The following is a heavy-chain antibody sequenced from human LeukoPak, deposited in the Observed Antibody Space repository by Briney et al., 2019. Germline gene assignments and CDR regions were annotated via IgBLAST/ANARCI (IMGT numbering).Heavy chain of an antibody. D-gene: IGHD7-27*01. CDR1: GGSISSSSYY. CDR3: ARVHSGEDYYYHYMDV. CDR2: IYYSGST. J-gene: IGHJ6*03. V-gene: IGHV4-39*07. Sequence: SETLSLTCTVSGGSISSSSYYWGWIRQPPGKGLEWIGGIYYSGSTYYNPSLKSRVTISVDTSKNQFSLKLSSVTAADTAVYYCARVHSGEDYYYHYMDVWGKGTTVTVSS.